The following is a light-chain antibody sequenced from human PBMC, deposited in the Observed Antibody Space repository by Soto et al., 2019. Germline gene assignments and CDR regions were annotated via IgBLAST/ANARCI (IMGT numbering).Light chain of an antibody. Sequence: DIQMTQSPSTLSASVGDRVTITCRASQRISNWLAWYQQKPGKDPKLLIFKASTLDSGVPSRFRCNGSGTKFTLNISSVQPDGFATYHCQQEDTFPRTFGQGTKVDIK. CDR2: KAS. CDR1: QRISNW. CDR3: QQEDTFPRT. J-gene: IGKJ1*01. V-gene: IGKV1-5*03.